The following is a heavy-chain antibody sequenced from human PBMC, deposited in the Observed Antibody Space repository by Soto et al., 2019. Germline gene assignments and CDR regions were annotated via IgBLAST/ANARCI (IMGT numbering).Heavy chain of an antibody. CDR3: ARENSYFDY. CDR2: ISAYNANA. V-gene: IGHV1-18*01. J-gene: IGHJ4*02. Sequence: QIQLLQSGAEVKKPGASVKVTCKASGYTFRNFGISWGRQATGQGLEWMGWISAYNANANYAQKFQGRLTMTADTSTSTAYMELRSLRSDDTAVYYCARENSYFDYWGQGTLVTVSS. CDR1: GYTFRNFG.